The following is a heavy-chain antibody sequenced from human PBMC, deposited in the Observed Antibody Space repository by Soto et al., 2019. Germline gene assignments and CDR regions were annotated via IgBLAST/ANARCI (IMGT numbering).Heavy chain of an antibody. Sequence: SQTLSLTCAISGDSVASNSAAWNLISQSPSRGLEWLGRTYYRSKWYNDYAVSVKSRITINPDTSKNQFSLQLNSVTPEDTAVYYCARDYDFWNAPDAFDIWGQGTMVTVSS. J-gene: IGHJ3*02. V-gene: IGHV6-1*01. CDR2: TYYRSKWYN. CDR1: GDSVASNSAA. D-gene: IGHD3-3*01. CDR3: ARDYDFWNAPDAFDI.